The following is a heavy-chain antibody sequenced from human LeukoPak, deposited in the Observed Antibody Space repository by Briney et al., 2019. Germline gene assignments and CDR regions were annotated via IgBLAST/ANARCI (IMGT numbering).Heavy chain of an antibody. CDR3: ATPFGGLTIFGVTDDAFDI. Sequence: GASVKVSRKVSGYTLTELSMHWVRQAPGKGLEWMGGFDPEDGETIYAQKFQGRVTMTEDTSTDTAYMELSSLRSEDTAVYYCATPFGGLTIFGVTDDAFDIWGQGTMVTVSS. CDR1: GYTLTELS. D-gene: IGHD3-3*01. V-gene: IGHV1-24*01. CDR2: FDPEDGET. J-gene: IGHJ3*02.